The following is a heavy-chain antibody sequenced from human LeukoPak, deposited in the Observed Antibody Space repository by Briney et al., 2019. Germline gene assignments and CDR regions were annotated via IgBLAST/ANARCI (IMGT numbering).Heavy chain of an antibody. Sequence: GGSLRLSCAASGFTFSSYGMHWVRQAPGKGLEWVAFIRYDGSNKYYADSVKGRFTISRDNSKNTVYLEMSSLRAEDSAIYYCAKASTVNVGLVVSYLNFDHWGQGTLVTVSS. CDR3: AKASTVNVGLVVSYLNFDH. CDR2: IRYDGSNK. V-gene: IGHV3-30*02. D-gene: IGHD4-17*01. J-gene: IGHJ5*02. CDR1: GFTFSSYG.